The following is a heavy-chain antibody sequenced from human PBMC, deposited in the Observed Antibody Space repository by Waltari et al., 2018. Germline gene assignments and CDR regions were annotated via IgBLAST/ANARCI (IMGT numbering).Heavy chain of an antibody. CDR1: GFTFSSYT. J-gene: IGHJ4*02. Sequence: EVQLVESGGGLVKSGGSLRLSCAVSGFTFSSYTMNWVRQAPGKGLEWVSSISVTSSYIYYADSVKGRFTISRDNAKNSLFLQMNSLRAEDTAVYYCARAGYYGDYVFDYWGQGTLVTV. D-gene: IGHD4-17*01. CDR3: ARAGYYGDYVFDY. V-gene: IGHV3-21*01. CDR2: ISVTSSYI.